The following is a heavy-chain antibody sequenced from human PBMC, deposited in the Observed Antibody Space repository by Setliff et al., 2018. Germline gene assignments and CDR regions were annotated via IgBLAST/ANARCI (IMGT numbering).Heavy chain of an antibody. V-gene: IGHV4-39*01. CDR1: GGSISSGSDY. CDR3: ARHVKVATEYFDC. Sequence: LSLTCTVSGGSISSGSDYWAWIRQPPGKGLEWLGTVYHSGGTYYNPSLKSRVTMSVDTSKNLFSLKLNSVTAADTALYYCARHVKVATEYFDCWGQGTLVTVSS. CDR2: VYHSGGT. D-gene: IGHD5-12*01. J-gene: IGHJ4*02.